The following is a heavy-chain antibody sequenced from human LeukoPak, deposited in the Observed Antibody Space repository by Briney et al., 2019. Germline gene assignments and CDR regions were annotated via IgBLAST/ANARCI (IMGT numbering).Heavy chain of an antibody. J-gene: IGHJ5*02. CDR1: GDSVSSNSAA. Sequence: SQTLSLTCAISGDSVSSNSAAWNWIRQSPSRGLEWLGRTYYRSKWYKDYAVSVKSRITINPDTSKNQFSLQLNSVTPEDTAVYYCARGFYDSSGYYSNWFDPWGQGTLVTVSS. CDR2: TYYRSKWYK. V-gene: IGHV6-1*01. CDR3: ARGFYDSSGYYSNWFDP. D-gene: IGHD3-22*01.